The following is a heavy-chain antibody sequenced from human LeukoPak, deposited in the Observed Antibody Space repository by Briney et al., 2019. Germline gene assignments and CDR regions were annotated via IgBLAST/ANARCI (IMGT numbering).Heavy chain of an antibody. CDR2: ISSSSSYI. V-gene: IGHV3-21*01. J-gene: IGHJ4*02. CDR3: ARVIDNWNYGDY. D-gene: IGHD1-7*01. CDR1: GFTFSSYS. Sequence: PGGSLRLSCAASGFTFSSYSMNWVRQAPGKGLEWVSSISSSSSYIYYADSVKGRFTISRDNAKNSLYLQMNSLRAEDTAVYYCARVIDNWNYGDYWGQGTLVTVSS.